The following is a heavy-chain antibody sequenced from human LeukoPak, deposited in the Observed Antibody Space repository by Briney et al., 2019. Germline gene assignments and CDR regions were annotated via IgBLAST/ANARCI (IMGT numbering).Heavy chain of an antibody. CDR3: ARGGYSVIDAFDI. CDR1: GGTFSSYA. CDR2: IIPIFGTA. J-gene: IGHJ3*02. Sequence: ASVKVSCKASGGTFSSYAISWVRQAPGQGLEWMGRIIPIFGTANYAQKFQGRVTITTDESTSTAYMELSSLRSEDTAVYYCARGGYSVIDAFDIWGQGTMVTVSS. D-gene: IGHD5/OR15-5a*01. V-gene: IGHV1-69*05.